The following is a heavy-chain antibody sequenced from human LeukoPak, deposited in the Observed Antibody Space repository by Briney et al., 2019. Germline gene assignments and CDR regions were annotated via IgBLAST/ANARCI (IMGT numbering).Heavy chain of an antibody. CDR3: ARVLVRGVITYFDY. D-gene: IGHD3-10*01. V-gene: IGHV4-59*01. CDR2: IYYSGST. J-gene: IGHJ4*02. Sequence: SETLSLTCTVSGGSISSYYWSWIRQPPGKGLEWIGYIYYSGSTNYNPSLKSRVTISVDTSKNQFSLKLSSVTAADTAVYNCARVLVRGVITYFDYWGQGTLVTVSS. CDR1: GGSISSYY.